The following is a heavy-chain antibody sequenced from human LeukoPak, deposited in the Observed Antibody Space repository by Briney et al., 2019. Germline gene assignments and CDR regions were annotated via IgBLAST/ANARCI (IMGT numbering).Heavy chain of an antibody. CDR1: GFTFSSYG. J-gene: IGHJ4*02. V-gene: IGHV3-30*18. D-gene: IGHD3-3*01. CDR2: ISYDGSNK. CDR3: AKDHYDHFPAIDY. Sequence: GGSLRLSCAASGFTFSSYGVHWVRQAPGKGLEGVAVISYDGSNKYYADSVKGRFTISRDNSKNTLYLQMNSLRAEDTAVYYCAKDHYDHFPAIDYWGQGTLVTVSS.